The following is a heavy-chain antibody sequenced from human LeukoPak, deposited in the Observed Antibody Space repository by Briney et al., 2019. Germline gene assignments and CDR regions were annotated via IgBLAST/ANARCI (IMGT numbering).Heavy chain of an antibody. D-gene: IGHD4-17*01. CDR3: ARTGSTVTMLYPFDH. J-gene: IGHJ4*02. V-gene: IGHV4-34*01. Sequence: SETLSLTCAVYRGSFSGYYWNWIRQPPGRGLEWIGEINHSGSTNYNSSLKSRVTISVDTSKNQFSLKLNSVTAADTAVYYCARTGSTVTMLYPFDHWGQGTLVTVSS. CDR1: RGSFSGYY. CDR2: INHSGST.